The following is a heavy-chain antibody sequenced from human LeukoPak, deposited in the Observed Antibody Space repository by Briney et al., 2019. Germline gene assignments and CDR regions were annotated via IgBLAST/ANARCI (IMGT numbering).Heavy chain of an antibody. V-gene: IGHV4-59*01. Sequence: ETLSLTCTVSGGSISSYYWSWIRQPPGKGLGWIGYIYYSGSTHYNPSLKSRVTISVDTSKNQFSLKLRSVTAADTAVYYCARSSESYDSSGYYSYYFDYWGQGTLVTVSS. J-gene: IGHJ4*02. CDR2: IYYSGST. D-gene: IGHD3-22*01. CDR3: ARSSESYDSSGYYSYYFDY. CDR1: GGSISSYY.